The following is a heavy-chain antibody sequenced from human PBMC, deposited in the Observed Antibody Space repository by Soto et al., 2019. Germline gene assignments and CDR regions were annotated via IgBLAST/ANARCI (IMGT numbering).Heavy chain of an antibody. CDR3: AKASPETYSSSSDWYFDL. D-gene: IGHD6-6*01. Sequence: EVQLLESGGGLVQPGGSLRLSCAASGFTFSSYAMSWVRQAPGKGLEWVSAISGSGGSTYYADSVKGRFTISRDNSKNPLYLQMNSLRAEDTAVYYCAKASPETYSSSSDWYFDLWGRGTLVTVSS. CDR1: GFTFSSYA. CDR2: ISGSGGST. V-gene: IGHV3-23*01. J-gene: IGHJ2*01.